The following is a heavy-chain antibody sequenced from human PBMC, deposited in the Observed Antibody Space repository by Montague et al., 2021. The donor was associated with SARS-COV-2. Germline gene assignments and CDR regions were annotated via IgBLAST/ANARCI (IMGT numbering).Heavy chain of an antibody. CDR1: GGSISSTNYY. D-gene: IGHD5-24*01. Sequence: SETLSLTCTVSGGSISSTNYYWGLIRQPPGKGLEWIGSINYRGTTHYNPSLKSRVTMSVDTSKSLFSPELSSVTAADTAIYYCARHNDGYNRWYYFDYWGQGTLVTVSS. CDR3: ARHNDGYNRWYYFDY. V-gene: IGHV4-39*01. J-gene: IGHJ4*02. CDR2: INYRGTT.